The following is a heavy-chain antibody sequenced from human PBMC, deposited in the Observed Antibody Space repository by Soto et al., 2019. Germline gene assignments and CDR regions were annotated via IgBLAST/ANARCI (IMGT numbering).Heavy chain of an antibody. CDR3: ARDLGRTAAGYYYYYAMDV. CDR1: GFTFSNYW. J-gene: IGHJ6*02. Sequence: QPGGSLRLSCAASGFTFSNYWMNWVRQAPGKGLEWVANIKQDGSEKYFVDSVKGRFTISRDNAKNSLYLQMNSLRAEDTAVYYCARDLGRTAAGYYYYYAMDVWGQGTTVTVSS. V-gene: IGHV3-7*01. D-gene: IGHD2-2*01. CDR2: IKQDGSEK.